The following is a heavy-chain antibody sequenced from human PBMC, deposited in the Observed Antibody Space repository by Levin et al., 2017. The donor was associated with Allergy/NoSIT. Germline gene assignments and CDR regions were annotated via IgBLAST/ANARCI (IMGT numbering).Heavy chain of an antibody. CDR1: GFTFSDYY. CDR2: LSSSCSTL. J-gene: IGHJ4*02. CDR3: ARSNTAMAHGT. D-gene: IGHD5-18*01. Sequence: GESLKISCSASGFTFSDYYMSWIRQAPGKGLEWVSYLSSSCSTLYYPDSVKGRFTISRDNAKNSLYLQMNSLRAEDTAVYYCARSNTAMAHGTWGQGTLVTVSS. V-gene: IGHV3-11*01.